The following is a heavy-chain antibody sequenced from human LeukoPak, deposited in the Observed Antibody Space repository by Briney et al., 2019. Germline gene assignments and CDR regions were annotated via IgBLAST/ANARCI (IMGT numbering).Heavy chain of an antibody. D-gene: IGHD7-27*01. CDR1: GDSVSSNSVD. V-gene: IGHV6-1*01. Sequence: SQTLSLTCAISGDSVSSNSVDWNWIRQSPSRGLEWLGRTYYRSKWYNDYALSVKSRITINPDTAKNQFSLQLNSVTPEDTAVYYCARGLGRRTGDFDYWGQGTLVTVSS. J-gene: IGHJ4*02. CDR3: ARGLGRRTGDFDY. CDR2: TYYRSKWYN.